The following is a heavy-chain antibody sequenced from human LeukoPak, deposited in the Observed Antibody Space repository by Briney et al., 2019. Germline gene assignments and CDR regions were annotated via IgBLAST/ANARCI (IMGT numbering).Heavy chain of an antibody. Sequence: ASVKVSCKVSGYTPTELSMHWVRQAPGKGLEWMGGFDPEDGETIYAQKFQGRVTMTEDTSTDTAYMELSSLRSEDTAVYYCATDRVVGATVRYFQHWGQGTLVTVSS. J-gene: IGHJ1*01. V-gene: IGHV1-24*01. CDR2: FDPEDGET. D-gene: IGHD1-26*01. CDR3: ATDRVVGATVRYFQH. CDR1: GYTPTELS.